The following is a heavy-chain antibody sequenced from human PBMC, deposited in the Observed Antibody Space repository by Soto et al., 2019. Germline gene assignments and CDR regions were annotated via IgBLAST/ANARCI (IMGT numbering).Heavy chain of an antibody. D-gene: IGHD2-8*01. CDR2: IMPVFRTP. CDR3: ARDNDRPQLGGNYYYVLDV. Sequence: QVQLEQSGAEVKKPGSSVKVSCKASGGTFRTAAVSWVRQAPGQGLEWMGGIMPVFRTPDYAQKFHGRVTITADECTSTAYMELSGLRSDDTAVYYCARDNDRPQLGGNYYYVLDVWGQGTTITVSS. J-gene: IGHJ6*02. V-gene: IGHV1-69*12. CDR1: GGTFRTAA.